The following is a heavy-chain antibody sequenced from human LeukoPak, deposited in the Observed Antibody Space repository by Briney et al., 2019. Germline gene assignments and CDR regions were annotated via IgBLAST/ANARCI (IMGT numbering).Heavy chain of an antibody. Sequence: AASVKVSCKASGYNFTDYYIHWVRQAPGQGLEWMGWINPKSGGANYAQKFRGRVTMTRDTSISTAYMELSGLRSDDTAVYYCARDSGLGPTWHPFDHWGQGTPVTVSS. J-gene: IGHJ4*02. V-gene: IGHV1-2*02. CDR2: INPKSGGA. CDR1: GYNFTDYY. CDR3: ARDSGLGPTWHPFDH. D-gene: IGHD1-26*01.